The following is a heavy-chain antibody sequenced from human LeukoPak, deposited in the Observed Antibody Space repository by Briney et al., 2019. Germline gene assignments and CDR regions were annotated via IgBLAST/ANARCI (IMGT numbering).Heavy chain of an antibody. V-gene: IGHV3-66*01. CDR3: TRAGQWTYGFQDY. J-gene: IGHJ4*02. D-gene: IGHD3-10*01. CDR2: GYSGGST. CDR1: GFLFDTYY. Sequence: GGSLRLSCAASGFLFDTYYMSWVRQAPGKGLEWVSIGYSGGSTYYADSVKGRFTISRDSSKDTLHLQMNSLRAEDTAIYYCTRAGQWTYGFQDYWGQGTLVTVSS.